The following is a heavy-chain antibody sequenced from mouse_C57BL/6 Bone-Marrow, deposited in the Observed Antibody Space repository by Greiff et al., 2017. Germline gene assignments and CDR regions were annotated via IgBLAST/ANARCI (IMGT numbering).Heavy chain of an antibody. V-gene: IGHV1-54*01. CDR3: ARFLYDYDADYYAMDY. CDR2: INPGSGGT. CDR1: GYAFTNYL. D-gene: IGHD2-4*01. Sequence: QVQLQQSGAELVRPGTSVKVSCKASGYAFTNYLIEWVKQRPGQGLEWIGVINPGSGGTNYNEKFKGKATLTAAKTSSTAYLQLSILTSEDSAVYFCARFLYDYDADYYAMDYWGQGTSVTVSS. J-gene: IGHJ4*01.